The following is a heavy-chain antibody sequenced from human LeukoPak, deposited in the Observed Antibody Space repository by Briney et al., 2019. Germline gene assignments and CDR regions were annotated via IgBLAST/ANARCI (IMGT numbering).Heavy chain of an antibody. V-gene: IGHV1-2*02. CDR3: AREPDCSSTSCYLDFDY. D-gene: IGHD2-2*01. Sequence: ASVKVSCKASGYTFTGYYMHWVRPALGQGLGWMGWINPNSGGTNYAQKFQGRVTMTRDTSTSTAYMELSRLRSDDTAVYYCAREPDCSSTSCYLDFDYWGQGTLVTVSS. CDR1: GYTFTGYY. CDR2: INPNSGGT. J-gene: IGHJ4*02.